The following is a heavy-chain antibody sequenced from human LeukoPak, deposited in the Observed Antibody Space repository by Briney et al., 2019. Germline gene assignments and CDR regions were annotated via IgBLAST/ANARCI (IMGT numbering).Heavy chain of an antibody. CDR2: IHNDGST. D-gene: IGHD2-15*01. CDR1: GFSVSDNY. Sequence: GESLRLSCAASGFSVSDNYMNWVRQAPGKGLEWVSVIHNDGSTYYAESVKGRFTISRDNSKNTLSLQMNSLRVEDTAVYYCARDRPNGGKGDFDYWGQGTLVTVSS. J-gene: IGHJ4*02. V-gene: IGHV3-66*01. CDR3: ARDRPNGGKGDFDY.